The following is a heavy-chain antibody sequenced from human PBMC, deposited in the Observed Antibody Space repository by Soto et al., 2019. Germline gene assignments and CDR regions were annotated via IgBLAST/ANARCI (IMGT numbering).Heavy chain of an antibody. Sequence: PGGSLKISCAASGLDFRSEVMCWVRQAPGKGLEWVSSISGSGRTIYHADSMRGRFAISRDNSKNSLYLQLNNLRVDDTAVYYCAKVGPSYYYGMDVWGQGTTVTVSS. CDR3: AKVGPSYYYGMDV. D-gene: IGHD1-26*01. CDR1: GLDFRSEV. CDR2: ISGSGRTI. V-gene: IGHV3-23*01. J-gene: IGHJ6*02.